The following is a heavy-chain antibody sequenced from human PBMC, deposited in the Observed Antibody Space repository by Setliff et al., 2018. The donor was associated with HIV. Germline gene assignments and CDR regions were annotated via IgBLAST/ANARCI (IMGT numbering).Heavy chain of an antibody. CDR2: INTDGSDT. J-gene: IGHJ6*03. CDR1: GFTFSSYW. Sequence: GGSLRLSCAASGFTFSSYWMHWVRQAPGKGLVWVSRINTDGSDTNYADSVKGRFIISRDNTKNTVYLQMNRLRVEDTAVYYCVREGWTLLRYVDWLLSYMDVWGKGTTVTVSS. D-gene: IGHD3-9*01. CDR3: VREGWTLLRYVDWLLSYMDV. V-gene: IGHV3-74*01.